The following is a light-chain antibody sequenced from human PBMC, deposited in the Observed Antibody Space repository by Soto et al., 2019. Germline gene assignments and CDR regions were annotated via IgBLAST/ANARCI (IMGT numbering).Light chain of an antibody. CDR1: SSNIGNNA. Sequence: QLVLTQPPSVSEAPRQRVTISCSGSSSNIGNNAVNWYQQLPGKAPKLLIYYDDLLPSGVSDRFSGSKSGTSASLAISGLQSDDEADYYCAAWDDSLNGLVFGGGTKLTVL. CDR3: AAWDDSLNGLV. V-gene: IGLV1-36*01. CDR2: YDD. J-gene: IGLJ3*02.